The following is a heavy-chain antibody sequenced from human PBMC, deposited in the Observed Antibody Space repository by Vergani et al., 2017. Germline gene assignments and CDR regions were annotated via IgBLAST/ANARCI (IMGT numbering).Heavy chain of an antibody. V-gene: IGHV3-21*01. J-gene: IGHJ4*02. CDR3: AGGAEQWLPDY. Sequence: EVQLVESGGGLVKPGGSLRLSCAASGFTFSSYSMNWVRQAPGKGLEWVSSISSSSSYIYYADSVKGRFTISRDNAKNSLYLQMNSLRAEDTAVYYCAGGAEQWLPDYWGQGTLVTVSS. D-gene: IGHD6-19*01. CDR2: ISSSSSYI. CDR1: GFTFSSYS.